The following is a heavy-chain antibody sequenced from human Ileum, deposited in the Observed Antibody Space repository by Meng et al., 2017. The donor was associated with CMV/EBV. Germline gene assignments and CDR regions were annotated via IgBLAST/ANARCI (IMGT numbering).Heavy chain of an antibody. CDR1: GYTFTSYG. V-gene: IGHV1-18*01. CDR3: ARDGWARVPKTGWFDP. CDR2: ISAYNGNT. D-gene: IGHD2-2*01. J-gene: IGHJ5*02. Sequence: ASVKVSCKASGYTFTSYGISWVRQAPGQGLEWMGWISAYNGNTNYAQKLQGRVTMTRDTSTSTVYMELSSLRSEDTAVYYCARDGWARVPKTGWFDPWGQGTLVTVSS.